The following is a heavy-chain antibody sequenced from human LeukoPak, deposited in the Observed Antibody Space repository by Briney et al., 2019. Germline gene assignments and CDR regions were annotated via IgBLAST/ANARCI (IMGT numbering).Heavy chain of an antibody. Sequence: GGSLRLSCAASGFTFSSYRMNWVRQAPGKGLEWVSSISSSSSYIYYADSVKGRFTISRDNAKNSLYLQMNSLRAEDTAVYYCASTGRLMATILDAFDIWGQGTMVTVSS. CDR2: ISSSSSYI. J-gene: IGHJ3*02. CDR1: GFTFSSYR. V-gene: IGHV3-21*01. CDR3: ASTGRLMATILDAFDI. D-gene: IGHD5-12*01.